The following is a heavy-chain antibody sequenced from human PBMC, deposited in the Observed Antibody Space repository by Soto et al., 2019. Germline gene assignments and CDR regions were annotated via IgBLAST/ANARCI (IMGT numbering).Heavy chain of an antibody. Sequence: GASVKVSCKASGYTFTSYGISWVRQAPGQGLEWMGWISAYNGNTNYAQKLQGRVTMTTDTSTSTAYMELRSLRSDDTAVYYCARGILDYGDYVPDSMDVWGKGTTVTVSS. D-gene: IGHD4-17*01. CDR2: ISAYNGNT. CDR1: GYTFTSYG. V-gene: IGHV1-18*01. J-gene: IGHJ6*04. CDR3: ARGILDYGDYVPDSMDV.